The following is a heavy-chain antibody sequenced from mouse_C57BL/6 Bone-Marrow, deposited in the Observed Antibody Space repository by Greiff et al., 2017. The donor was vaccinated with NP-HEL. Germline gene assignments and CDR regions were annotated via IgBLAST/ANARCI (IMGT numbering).Heavy chain of an antibody. D-gene: IGHD1-1*01. CDR1: GYTFTSYG. J-gene: IGHJ3*01. Sequence: QVQLQQSGAELARPGASVKLSFKASGYTFTSYGISWVKQRTGQGLEWIGEIYPRSGNTYYNEKFKGKATLTADKSSSTAYMELRSLTSEDSAVYFCADYGSSYEWFAYWGQGTLVTVSA. CDR2: IYPRSGNT. CDR3: ADYGSSYEWFAY. V-gene: IGHV1-81*01.